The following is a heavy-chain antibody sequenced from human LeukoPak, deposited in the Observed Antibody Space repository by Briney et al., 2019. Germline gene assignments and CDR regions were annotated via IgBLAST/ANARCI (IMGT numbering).Heavy chain of an antibody. Sequence: GGPLRLSCSASGFTFSSYAMHWVRQAPGKGLEYVSAISSNGDSTYYADSVKGRFTISRDNSKNTLYLQMSSLRAEDTAVYYCVKRVCSTTSCSAPFAYWGQGTLVTVSS. D-gene: IGHD2-2*01. CDR1: GFTFSSYA. V-gene: IGHV3-64D*06. J-gene: IGHJ4*02. CDR3: VKRVCSTTSCSAPFAY. CDR2: ISSNGDST.